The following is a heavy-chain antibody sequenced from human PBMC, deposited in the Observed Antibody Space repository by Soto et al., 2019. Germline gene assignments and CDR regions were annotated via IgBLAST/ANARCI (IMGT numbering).Heavy chain of an antibody. V-gene: IGHV1-69*13. CDR2: IIPIFGTA. Sequence: SVKVSCKASGGTFSSYAISWVRQAPGQGLEWMGGIIPIFGTANYAQKFQRRVTITADESTSTAYMELSSLRSEDTAVYYCARGLVVYYYYGMDVWGQGTTVTVSS. J-gene: IGHJ6*02. CDR3: ARGLVVYYYYGMDV. CDR1: GGTFSSYA. D-gene: IGHD2-21*01.